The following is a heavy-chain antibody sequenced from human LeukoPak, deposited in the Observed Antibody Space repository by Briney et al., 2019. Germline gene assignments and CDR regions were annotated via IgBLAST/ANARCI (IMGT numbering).Heavy chain of an antibody. D-gene: IGHD2-21*02. CDR3: ATDSARGGDFAFDI. V-gene: IGHV1-24*01. J-gene: IGHJ3*02. CDR2: FDPEDGET. CDR1: GYTLTELS. Sequence: ASVKVSCKVSGYTLTELSMHWVRQAPGKGLEWMGGFDPEDGETIYAQKFQGSVTMTEDTSTETAYMELSSLRSEDTAVYYCATDSARGGDFAFDIWGQGTMVTVSS.